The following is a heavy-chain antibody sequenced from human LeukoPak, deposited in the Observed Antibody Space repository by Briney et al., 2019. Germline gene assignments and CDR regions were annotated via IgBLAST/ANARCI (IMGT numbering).Heavy chain of an antibody. J-gene: IGHJ3*01. CDR1: GFTVSSHD. D-gene: IGHD3-22*01. CDR3: ARASTWVPGEDSSGYYYPYAFDL. V-gene: IGHV3-53*04. CDR2: IYMGGST. Sequence: GGSLRLSCAASGFTVSSHDMSWVRQAPGKGLEWVSVIYMGGSTLYADSVKGRFTISRHTSKNTLYLQMNSLRPEDTAVYYCARASTWVPGEDSSGYYYPYAFDLWGQGTMVTVSS.